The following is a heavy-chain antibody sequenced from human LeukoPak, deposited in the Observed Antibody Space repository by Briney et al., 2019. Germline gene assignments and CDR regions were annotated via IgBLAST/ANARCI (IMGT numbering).Heavy chain of an antibody. D-gene: IGHD3-22*01. J-gene: IGHJ4*02. CDR2: INPNSGGT. V-gene: IGHV1-2*02. CDR1: GYTFTGYY. Sequence: ASVKVSCKASGYTFTGYYMHWVRQAPGQGLEWMGWINPNSGGTNYAQKFRGRVTMTRDTSISTAYMELSRLRSDDTAVYYCARDERYDSSGYPFDYWGQGTLVTVSS. CDR3: ARDERYDSSGYPFDY.